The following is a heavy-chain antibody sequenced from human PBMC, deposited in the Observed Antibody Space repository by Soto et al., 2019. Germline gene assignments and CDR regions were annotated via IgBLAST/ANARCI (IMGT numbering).Heavy chain of an antibody. CDR3: ATHSSGWYNAFDI. CDR2: ISGSGSST. CDR1: GFTFSSYA. J-gene: IGHJ3*02. Sequence: EVQLLESGGGLVQPGGSLRLSCAASGFTFSSYAMSWVRQAPGKGLEWVSAISGSGSSTYYADSAKGRFTISRDNPKNTLYLQRNTLRAEDTAVYYCATHSSGWYNAFDIWGQGTMVTVSS. V-gene: IGHV3-23*01. D-gene: IGHD6-19*01.